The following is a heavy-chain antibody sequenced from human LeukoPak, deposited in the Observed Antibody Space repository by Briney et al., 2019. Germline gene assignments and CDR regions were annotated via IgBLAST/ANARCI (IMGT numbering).Heavy chain of an antibody. CDR1: GGSISSSSYY. CDR2: IYYSGST. J-gene: IGHJ4*02. D-gene: IGHD3-10*01. CDR3: AKDPWFGELLYSTPAFDY. V-gene: IGHV4-39*07. Sequence: PSETLSLTCTVSGGSISSSSYYWGWIRQPPGKGLEWIGSIYYSGSTYYNPSLKSRVTISVDTSKNQFSLKLSSVTAADTAVYYCAKDPWFGELLYSTPAFDYWGQGTLVTVSS.